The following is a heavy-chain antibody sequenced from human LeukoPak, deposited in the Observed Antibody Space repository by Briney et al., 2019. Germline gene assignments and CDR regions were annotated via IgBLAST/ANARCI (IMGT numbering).Heavy chain of an antibody. CDR3: ARSYDYVWGSCRYPFDY. V-gene: IGHV4-34*01. J-gene: IGHJ4*02. D-gene: IGHD3-16*02. CDR1: GGSFSGYY. Sequence: PSETLSLTCAVYGGSFSGYYWSWIRQPPGKGLEWIGEINHSGSTNYNPSLKSRVTISVDTSKNQFSLKLSSVTAADTAVYYCARSYDYVWGSCRYPFDYWGQGTLVTVSS. CDR2: INHSGST.